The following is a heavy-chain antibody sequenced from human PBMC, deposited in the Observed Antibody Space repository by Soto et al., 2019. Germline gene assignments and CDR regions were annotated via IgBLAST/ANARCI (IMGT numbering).Heavy chain of an antibody. CDR2: ISSSSSTI. Sequence: GGPLRLSCAASGFTFSSYSMNWVRQAPGKGLEWVSYISSSSSTIYYADSVKGRFTISRDNAKNSLYLQMNSLRAEDTAVYYCASLDTSRGDYYYYYMDVWGKGTTVTVSS. CDR1: GFTFSSYS. J-gene: IGHJ6*03. D-gene: IGHD2-2*01. CDR3: ASLDTSRGDYYYYYMDV. V-gene: IGHV3-48*01.